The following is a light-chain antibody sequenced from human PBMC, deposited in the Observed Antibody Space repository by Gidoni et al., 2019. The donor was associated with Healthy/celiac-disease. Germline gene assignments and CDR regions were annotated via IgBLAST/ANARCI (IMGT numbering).Light chain of an antibody. Sequence: EIVLTQSPATLSLSPGERATRSCSASQSVSSYLAWYQQKPGQAPRLLIYDASNRATGIPARFSGSGSGTDFTLTISSLEPEDFAVYYCQQRSNWPPGLTFGGGTKVEIK. V-gene: IGKV3-11*01. CDR1: QSVSSY. CDR3: QQRSNWPPGLT. CDR2: DAS. J-gene: IGKJ4*01.